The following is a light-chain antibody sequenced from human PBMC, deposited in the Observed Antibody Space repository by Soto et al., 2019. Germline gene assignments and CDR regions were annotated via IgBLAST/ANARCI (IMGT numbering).Light chain of an antibody. CDR2: GAS. J-gene: IGKJ2*01. CDR1: QSVSSN. V-gene: IGKV3-15*01. CDR3: QQYKNWPLYT. Sequence: EIVMTQSPATLSVSQGERATLSCRASQSVSSNLAWYQQKPGQAPSLLIYGASTRATGIPARFSGGGSGTEFTLTISSLQSEDFEVYSCQQYKNWPLYTFGQGTKLELK.